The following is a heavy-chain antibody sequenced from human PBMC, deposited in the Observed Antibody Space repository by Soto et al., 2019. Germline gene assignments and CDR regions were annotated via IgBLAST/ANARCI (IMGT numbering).Heavy chain of an antibody. CDR1: GGSMSGYY. D-gene: IGHD6-19*01. CDR3: ARGLAVAGPEFDS. CDR2: IYYSGYT. V-gene: IGHV4-59*01. J-gene: IGHJ4*02. Sequence: QVQLQESGPGLVKPSETLSLTCTVSGGSMSGYYLNWVRQSPGKGLEWIGSIYYSGYTIYNPSLKSRLTISVDTFNSQFSLKLSSVTVADTAVYYCARGLAVAGPEFDSWGQGTLVTVSS.